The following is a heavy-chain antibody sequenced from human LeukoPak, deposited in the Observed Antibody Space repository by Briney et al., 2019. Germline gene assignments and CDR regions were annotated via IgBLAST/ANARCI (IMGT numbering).Heavy chain of an antibody. Sequence: PSETLSLTCTVSGGSISSSSYYWGWIRQPPGKGLEWIGSIYYSGSTYYHPSLKSRVTISVDTTKNQFSRELSSVTVADTAVYYCARQGAFNYWGQGTLVTVSS. J-gene: IGHJ4*02. V-gene: IGHV4-39*01. CDR3: ARQGAFNY. D-gene: IGHD3-16*01. CDR2: IYYSGST. CDR1: GGSISSSSYY.